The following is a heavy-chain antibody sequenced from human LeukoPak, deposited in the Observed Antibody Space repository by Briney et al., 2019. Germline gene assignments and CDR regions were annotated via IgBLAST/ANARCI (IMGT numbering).Heavy chain of an antibody. V-gene: IGHV3-30*04. CDR1: GFTFSSYA. CDR3: ARGNGDILTGPDWFDP. Sequence: PGGSLRLSCAASGFTFSSYAMHWVRQAPGKGLEWVAVSYDGGHKYYADSVKGRFTISRDNAKNSLYLQMNSLRAEDTAVYYCARGNGDILTGPDWFDPWGQGTLVTVSS. CDR2: SYDGGHK. J-gene: IGHJ5*02. D-gene: IGHD3-9*01.